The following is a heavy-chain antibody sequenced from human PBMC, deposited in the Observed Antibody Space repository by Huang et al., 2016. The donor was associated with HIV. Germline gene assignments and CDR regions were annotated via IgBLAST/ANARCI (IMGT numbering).Heavy chain of an antibody. CDR1: GFTFSSYA. CDR2: ITFDGTTT. Sequence: QVQLVESGGGVVQPGRSLRLSCAASGFTFSSYAMHWVGQAPGKGVVWFAIITFDGTTTSSADAVKSLFTIYRANTKKSVYLQMDITRPENADVYYCAGDSDGDYRSDAFDIWGLGTRVTISS. J-gene: IGHJ3*02. D-gene: IGHD4-17*01. CDR3: AGDSDGDYRSDAFDI. V-gene: IGHV3-30-3*01.